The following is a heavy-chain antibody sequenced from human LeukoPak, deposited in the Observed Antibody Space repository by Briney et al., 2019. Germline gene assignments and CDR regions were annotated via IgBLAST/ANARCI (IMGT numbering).Heavy chain of an antibody. Sequence: GGSLRLSCAASGFTFSDYYMSWIRQAPGKGLEWVSYISSSGSAIYYADSVKGRFTISRDNSKNTVYLQMNSLRAEDTAVYYCAKVMKGSERLTMVRGVIIKTAGLYYMDVWGKGTTVTVSS. CDR3: AKVMKGSERLTMVRGVIIKTAGLYYMDV. D-gene: IGHD3-10*01. CDR1: GFTFSDYY. CDR2: ISSSGSAI. V-gene: IGHV3-11*01. J-gene: IGHJ6*03.